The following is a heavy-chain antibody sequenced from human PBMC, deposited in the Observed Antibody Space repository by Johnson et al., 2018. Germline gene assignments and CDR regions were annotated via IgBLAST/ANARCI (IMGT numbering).Heavy chain of an antibody. CDR3: AKADAFDI. V-gene: IGHV3-30*18. CDR2: ISYDGSKK. Sequence: ETGGGVVQPGRSLRLSCAASGFTFSSYGIHWVRQAPGKGLEWVAVISYDGSKKYYADSVKGRFTIYRDNPMNTLYLQMKSLRAEDPAVDYCAKADAFDIWGQGTMVTVSS. CDR1: GFTFSSYG. J-gene: IGHJ3*02.